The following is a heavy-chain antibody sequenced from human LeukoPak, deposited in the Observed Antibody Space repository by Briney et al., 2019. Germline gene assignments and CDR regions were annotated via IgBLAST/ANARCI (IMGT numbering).Heavy chain of an antibody. CDR1: GYTFTGYY. CDR3: ARAGIIRTYGSGSYGPGRSTMDV. D-gene: IGHD3-10*01. CDR2: INPNSGGT. Sequence: ASVKVSCKASGYTFTGYYMHWVRQAPGQGLEWMGWINPNSGGTNYAQKFQGWVTMTRDTSISTAYMELSRLRSDDTAVYYCARAGIIRTYGSGSYGPGRSTMDVWGKGTTVTVSS. V-gene: IGHV1-2*04. J-gene: IGHJ6*04.